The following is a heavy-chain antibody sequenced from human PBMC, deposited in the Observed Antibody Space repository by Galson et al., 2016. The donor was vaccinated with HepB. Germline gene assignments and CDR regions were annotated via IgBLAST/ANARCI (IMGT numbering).Heavy chain of an antibody. D-gene: IGHD2-2*02. V-gene: IGHV3-23*01. Sequence: SLRLSCAASGFTFSNYAMSWVRQTPGKGLEWVSDIRGSGASTYYADSVKGRFTISRDNSKNTLYLQVNSLRVEDTAIYYCARGRTTSCNSAFDIWGQGTMVTVSS. CDR2: IRGSGAST. CDR1: GFTFSNYA. J-gene: IGHJ3*02. CDR3: ARGRTTSCNSAFDI.